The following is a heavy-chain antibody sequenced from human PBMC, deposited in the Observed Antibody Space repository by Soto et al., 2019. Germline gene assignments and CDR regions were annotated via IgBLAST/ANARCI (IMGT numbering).Heavy chain of an antibody. V-gene: IGHV4-30-4*01. CDR2: IYYSGST. J-gene: IGHJ5*02. CDR1: GGSISSGDYY. D-gene: IGHD3-10*01. Sequence: SETLSLTCTVSGGSISSGDYYWSWIRQPPGKGLEWIGYIYYSGSTYYNPSLKSRVTISVDTSRNQFSLKLSSVTAADTAAYYCAMGRFGELLFSNWFDPWGQGTLVTVSS. CDR3: AMGRFGELLFSNWFDP.